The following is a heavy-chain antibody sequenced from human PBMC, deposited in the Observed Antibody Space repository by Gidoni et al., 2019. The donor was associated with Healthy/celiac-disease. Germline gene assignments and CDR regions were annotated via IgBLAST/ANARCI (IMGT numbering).Heavy chain of an antibody. D-gene: IGHD6-6*01. V-gene: IGHV2-5*02. CDR1: GFSLSTSGVG. J-gene: IGHJ3*02. CDR2: IYWDDDK. Sequence: QITLKESGPTLVKPTQTLTLTCTFSGFSLSTSGVGVGWIRQPPGKALEWLALIYWDDDKRYSPSLKSRHTITKDTSKNQVVLTMTNMDPVDTATYYCAHGPIAARPPGAFDIWGQGTMVTVSS. CDR3: AHGPIAARPPGAFDI.